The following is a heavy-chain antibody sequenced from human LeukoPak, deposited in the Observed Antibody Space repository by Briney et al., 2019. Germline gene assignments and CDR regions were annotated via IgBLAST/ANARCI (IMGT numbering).Heavy chain of an antibody. CDR1: GFTFSSYA. D-gene: IGHD2-2*01. Sequence: GGSLRLSCAASGFTFSSYAMHWVRQAPGKGVEWVAVISYDGSNKYYADSVKGRFTISRDNSKNTLYLQMNSLRAEDTAVYYCARDLRLRSSLDYWGQGTLVTVSS. CDR3: ARDLRLRSSLDY. V-gene: IGHV3-30*04. J-gene: IGHJ4*02. CDR2: ISYDGSNK.